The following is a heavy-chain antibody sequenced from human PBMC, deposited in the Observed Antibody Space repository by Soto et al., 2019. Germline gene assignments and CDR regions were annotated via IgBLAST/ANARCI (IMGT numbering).Heavy chain of an antibody. V-gene: IGHV3-74*01. CDR3: ARDSKADYIKNWFDP. CDR2: INSDGSST. D-gene: IGHD4-4*01. J-gene: IGHJ5*02. Sequence: GGSLRLSCAASGFTFSSYCMHWVRQAPGKGLVWFSRINSDGSSTSYADSVKGRFIISRDNAKNTLYLQMNSLRAEDTAVYYCARDSKADYIKNWFDPWGQGT. CDR1: GFTFSSYC.